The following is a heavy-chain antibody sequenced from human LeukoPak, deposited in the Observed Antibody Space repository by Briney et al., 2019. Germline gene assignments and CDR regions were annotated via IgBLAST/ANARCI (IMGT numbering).Heavy chain of an antibody. V-gene: IGHV5-51*01. J-gene: IGHJ6*03. CDR3: ARHQIHYYGSGSYYKAGYYMDV. CDR2: IYPGDSGT. Sequence: GESLKISCKGSGYSFTNYWIGWVRQMPGKGLELMGVIYPGDSGTRYSPSFQGQVTISADKSISTAYLQWSSLKASDTAMYYCARHQIHYYGSGSYYKAGYYMDVWGKGTTVTISS. D-gene: IGHD3-10*01. CDR1: GYSFTNYW.